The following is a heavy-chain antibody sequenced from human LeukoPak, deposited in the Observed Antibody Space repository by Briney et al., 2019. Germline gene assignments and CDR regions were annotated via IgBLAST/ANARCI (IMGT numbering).Heavy chain of an antibody. V-gene: IGHV1-2*02. CDR2: INPNSGGT. D-gene: IGHD6-13*01. CDR1: GYTFTGYY. CDR3: ASVTHSSSWNSRFQH. J-gene: IGHJ1*01. Sequence: ASVKVSCKASGYTFTGYYMHWVRQAPGQGLEWMGWINPNSGGTNYAQKFQGRVTMTRDTSISTAYMELSRLRSDDTAVYYCASVTHSSSWNSRFQHWGQGTLVTVSS.